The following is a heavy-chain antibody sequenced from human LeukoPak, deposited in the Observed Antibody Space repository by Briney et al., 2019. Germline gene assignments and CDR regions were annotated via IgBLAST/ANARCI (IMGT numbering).Heavy chain of an antibody. V-gene: IGHV1-69*13. J-gene: IGHJ4*02. D-gene: IGHD3-3*01. CDR2: IIPIFGTA. Sequence: ASVKVSCKASGGTFSSYAISWVRQAPGQGLEWIGGIIPIFGTANYAQKFQGRVTITADESTSTAYMELSSLRSEDTAVYYCAFCSYYDFWSGYYKEGYYFDYWGQGTLVTVSS. CDR3: AFCSYYDFWSGYYKEGYYFDY. CDR1: GGTFSSYA.